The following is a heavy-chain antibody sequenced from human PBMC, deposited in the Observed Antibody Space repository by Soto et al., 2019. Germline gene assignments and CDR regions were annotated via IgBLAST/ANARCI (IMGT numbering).Heavy chain of an antibody. Sequence: GGSLRLSCVASGFTFSYYYMAWIRRSPGKGLEWVSYISDGGSYTNHGASVRGRVTVSRDDARNSLYLEMNSLRVEDTGIYYCARAPGAVNSYAGVDVWGQGTTVTVSS. D-gene: IGHD6-19*01. CDR2: ISDGGSYT. CDR3: ARAPGAVNSYAGVDV. V-gene: IGHV3-11*06. CDR1: GFTFSYYY. J-gene: IGHJ6*02.